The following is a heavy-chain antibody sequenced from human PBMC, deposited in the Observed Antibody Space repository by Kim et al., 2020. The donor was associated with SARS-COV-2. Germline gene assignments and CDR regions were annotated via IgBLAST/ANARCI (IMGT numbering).Heavy chain of an antibody. CDR1: GYSFTSYW. V-gene: IGHV5-51*01. Sequence: GESLKISCKGSGYSFTSYWIGWVRQMPGKGLEWMGIIYPGDSDTRYSPSFQGQVTISADKSISTAYLQWSSLKASDTAMYYCARQRGYSYGGYYYYYYGMDVWGQGTTVTVSS. CDR3: ARQRGYSYGGYYYYYYGMDV. CDR2: IYPGDSDT. J-gene: IGHJ6*02. D-gene: IGHD5-18*01.